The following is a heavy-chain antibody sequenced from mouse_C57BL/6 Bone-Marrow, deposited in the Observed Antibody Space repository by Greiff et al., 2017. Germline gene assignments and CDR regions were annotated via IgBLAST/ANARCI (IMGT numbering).Heavy chain of an antibody. D-gene: IGHD1-1*01. Sequence: VQLQQPGAELVMPGASVKLSCKASGYTFTSYWMHWVKQRPGQGLEWIGEIDPSDSYTNYNQKFKGKATLTVDTSSSTAYMQLSSLTSEDSAVYYCARYPCDMDYWGQGTSVTVSS. V-gene: IGHV1-69*01. CDR1: GYTFTSYW. J-gene: IGHJ4*01. CDR2: IDPSDSYT. CDR3: ARYPCDMDY.